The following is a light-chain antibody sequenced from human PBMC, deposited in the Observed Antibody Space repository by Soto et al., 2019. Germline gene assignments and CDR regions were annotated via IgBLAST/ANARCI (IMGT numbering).Light chain of an antibody. CDR1: QSISSF. J-gene: IGKJ2*01. CDR3: QQSYSIPFT. CDR2: GAS. Sequence: DIQITQSPSSLSAFVGDGVSITCRASQSISSFLNWYQQTPGKAPKLLISGASSLQSGVPPRFRGSGSGTDFTLTISSLQPEDSASYFCQQSYSIPFTVGQGTKVDIK. V-gene: IGKV1-39*01.